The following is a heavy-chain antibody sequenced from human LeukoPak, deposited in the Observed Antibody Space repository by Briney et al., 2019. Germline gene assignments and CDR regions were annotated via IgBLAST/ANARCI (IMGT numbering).Heavy chain of an antibody. CDR3: ARGAIMITFGGVIVNWFDP. D-gene: IGHD3-16*02. CDR1: GGSISSSSYY. J-gene: IGHJ5*02. V-gene: IGHV4-39*07. Sequence: SETLSLTCTVSGGSISSSSYYWGWIRQPPGKGLEWIGSIYYSGSTYYNPSLKRRVTISVDTSKNQFSLKLSSVTAADTAVYYCARGAIMITFGGVIVNWFDPWGQGTLVTVSS. CDR2: IYYSGST.